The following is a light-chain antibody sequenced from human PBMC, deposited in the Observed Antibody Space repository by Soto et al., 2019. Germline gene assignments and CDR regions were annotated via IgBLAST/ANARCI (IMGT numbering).Light chain of an antibody. Sequence: EIVLTQSPDTLYVSPGEGATLSCSASQSVRTKLAWYQQKAGQAPRLLIYGASTRATGIPDRFSGSGSGTEFTLTISSLQSEDFAVYYCQQYNSWPPITFGQGTKVDI. CDR1: QSVRTK. CDR3: QQYNSWPPIT. V-gene: IGKV3-15*01. J-gene: IGKJ1*01. CDR2: GAS.